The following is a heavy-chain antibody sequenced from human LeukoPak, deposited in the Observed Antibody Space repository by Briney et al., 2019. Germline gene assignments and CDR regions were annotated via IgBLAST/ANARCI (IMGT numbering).Heavy chain of an antibody. Sequence: HPGGSLRLSCAASGFTFSSYAMSWVRQAPGKGLEWVSAISGSGGSTYYADSVKGRFTISRDNSKNTLYLQMNSLRAEDTAVYYCAKWDSSGYYYHYWGQGTLVTVSS. D-gene: IGHD3-22*01. CDR3: AKWDSSGYYYHY. CDR2: ISGSGGST. CDR1: GFTFSSYA. J-gene: IGHJ4*02. V-gene: IGHV3-23*01.